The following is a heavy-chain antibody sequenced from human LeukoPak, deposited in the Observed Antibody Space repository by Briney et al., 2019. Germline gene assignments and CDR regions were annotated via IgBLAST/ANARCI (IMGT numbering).Heavy chain of an antibody. CDR3: TTAREQVYYVHV. D-gene: IGHD1/OR15-1a*01. Sequence: GATVKISCKTSGYSFIEQFVYWVRQAPGKGLEWMGSVDPEDGETKYADRFQGRVTITADTTTDTAYLQLRGLRSEDTAIYYCTTAREQVYYVHVWGKGTTVTVSS. CDR2: VDPEDGET. V-gene: IGHV1-69-2*01. J-gene: IGHJ6*03. CDR1: GYSFIEQF.